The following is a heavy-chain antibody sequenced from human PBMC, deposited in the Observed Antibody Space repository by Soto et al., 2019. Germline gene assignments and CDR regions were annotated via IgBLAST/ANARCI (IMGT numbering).Heavy chain of an antibody. CDR2: INAGNGNT. Sequence: QVQLVQSGAEEKKPGASVKVSCKASGYTFTSYAMHWVRQAPGQRLEWMGWINAGNGNTKYSQKFQGRVTITRDTSASTAYMKLSSLRSEDTAVYYCARGGEPIDYWGQGPLVTVSS. CDR1: GYTFTSYA. V-gene: IGHV1-3*05. CDR3: ARGGEPIDY. D-gene: IGHD2-21*01. J-gene: IGHJ4*02.